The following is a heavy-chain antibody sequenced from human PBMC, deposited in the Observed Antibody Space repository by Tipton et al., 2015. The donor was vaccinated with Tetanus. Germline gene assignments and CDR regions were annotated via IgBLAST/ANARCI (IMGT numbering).Heavy chain of an antibody. D-gene: IGHD6-13*01. CDR3: ARESRGGIAAADDY. CDR1: GGSISSYY. V-gene: IGHV4-4*07. Sequence: TLSLTCTVSGGSISSYYWSWIRQPAGKGLEWIGRIYTSGSTNYNPSLKSRVTMSVDTSKNQFSLKLSSVTAADTAVYYCARESRGGIAAADDYWGQGTLVTVSS. J-gene: IGHJ4*02. CDR2: IYTSGST.